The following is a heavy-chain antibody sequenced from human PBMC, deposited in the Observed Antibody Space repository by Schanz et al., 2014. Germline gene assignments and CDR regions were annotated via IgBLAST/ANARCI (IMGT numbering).Heavy chain of an antibody. J-gene: IGHJ6*02. V-gene: IGHV3-23*01. CDR1: GFTFSDYY. D-gene: IGHD2-15*01. Sequence: EVQLLESGGGLVKPGGSLRLSCAASGFTFSDYYMSWIRQAPGKGLEWVSALSGSGGSTYYADSVKGRFTISRDNSKNTLYLQMNSLRAEDTAVFYCAKGMGYCSGGTCYDYYYYGLDVWGQGTTVTVSS. CDR3: AKGMGYCSGGTCYDYYYYGLDV. CDR2: LSGSGGST.